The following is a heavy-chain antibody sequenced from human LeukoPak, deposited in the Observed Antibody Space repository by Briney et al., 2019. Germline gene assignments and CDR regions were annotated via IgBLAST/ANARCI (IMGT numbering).Heavy chain of an antibody. V-gene: IGHV3-30*03. CDR2: ISYDGSNK. CDR3: ARRGAGQLWFLN. Sequence: GGSLRLSCAASGFTFSSYGMHWVRQAPGKGLEWVAVISYDGSNKYYADSVKGRFTISRDNSKNTLYLQMNSLRAADTAVYYCARRGAGQLWFLNWGQGTLVTVSS. D-gene: IGHD5-18*01. CDR1: GFTFSSYG. J-gene: IGHJ4*02.